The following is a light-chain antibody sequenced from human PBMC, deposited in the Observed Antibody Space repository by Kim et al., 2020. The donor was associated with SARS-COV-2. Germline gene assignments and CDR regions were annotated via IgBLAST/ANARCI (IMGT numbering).Light chain of an antibody. CDR1: QNIRFK. V-gene: IGKV1-39*01. Sequence: SASVGDRVTITCRASQNIRFKLKWYQQIPGKAPKVLIYDASTLQCGVPSRFSGSGSGTDFTLTISSLQPEDFATYYCQHSYSPPYSFGQGTKLEI. CDR2: DAS. CDR3: QHSYSPPYS. J-gene: IGKJ2*03.